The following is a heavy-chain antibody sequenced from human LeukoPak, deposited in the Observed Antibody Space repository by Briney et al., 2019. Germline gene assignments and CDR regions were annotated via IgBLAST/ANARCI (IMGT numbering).Heavy chain of an antibody. Sequence: GGSLRLSCAASGFPFRTSWMHWVSQAPGKGLVWVSRIGDDGRTTTYADSVEGRFTVSRDNAKSTLFLDMKSLRAEDTAIYYCIRALGSALDFWGQGTVVTVSS. CDR3: IRALGSALDF. CDR1: GFPFRTSW. J-gene: IGHJ4*02. V-gene: IGHV3-74*01. CDR2: IGDDGRTT. D-gene: IGHD1-26*01.